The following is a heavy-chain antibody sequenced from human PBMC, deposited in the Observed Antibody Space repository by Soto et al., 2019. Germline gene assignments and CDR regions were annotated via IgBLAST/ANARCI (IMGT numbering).Heavy chain of an antibody. D-gene: IGHD1-26*01. J-gene: IGHJ3*02. CDR2: VLYSGTT. Sequence: SETLSLTCGVSGGSISSYFWSWIRQSPGKGLEWIGYVLYSGTTNYNPSLKGRVTMSVDTSNNRFSLKLTSVTAADTAVYFCARGRGGTYDAFDIWGQGTMVTVSS. CDR1: GGSISSYF. V-gene: IGHV4-59*01. CDR3: ARGRGGTYDAFDI.